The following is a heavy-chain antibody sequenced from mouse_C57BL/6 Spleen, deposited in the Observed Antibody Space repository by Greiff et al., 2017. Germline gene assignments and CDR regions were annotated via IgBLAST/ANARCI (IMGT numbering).Heavy chain of an antibody. D-gene: IGHD2-4*01. J-gene: IGHJ2*01. Sequence: EVKVVESGGGLVKPGGSLKLSCAASGFTFSDYGMHWVRQAPEKGLEWVAYISSGSSTIYYADTVKGRFTISRDNAKNTLFLQMTSLRSEDTAMYYCARNYVGLYFDYWGQGTTLTVSS. CDR3: ARNYVGLYFDY. V-gene: IGHV5-17*01. CDR1: GFTFSDYG. CDR2: ISSGSSTI.